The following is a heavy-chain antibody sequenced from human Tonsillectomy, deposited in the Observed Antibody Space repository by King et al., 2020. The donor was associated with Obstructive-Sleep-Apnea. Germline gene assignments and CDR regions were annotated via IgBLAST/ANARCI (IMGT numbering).Heavy chain of an antibody. Sequence: VQLVESGGGVVQPGKSLRLSCAASGFTFSTYGMHWVRQAPGKGLEWVAVISYDGSKKYYADSVKGRFTISRDNSMNTLNLQMNSLRAEDAAVYYCAKDSPLYGDYVDYFDYWGQGTLVTVSS. V-gene: IGHV3-30*18. J-gene: IGHJ4*02. CDR3: AKDSPLYGDYVDYFDY. D-gene: IGHD4-17*01. CDR1: GFTFSTYG. CDR2: ISYDGSKK.